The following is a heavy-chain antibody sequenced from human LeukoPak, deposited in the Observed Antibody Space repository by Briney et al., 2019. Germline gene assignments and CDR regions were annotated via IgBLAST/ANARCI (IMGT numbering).Heavy chain of an antibody. Sequence: GASVKVSCKASGYTFTSYGISWVRQAPGQGLEWMGWISAYNSNTNYAQKLQGRVTMTTDTSTSTAYMELRSLRSDDTAVYYCARDSITMVRGVTRDWGQGTLVTVSS. D-gene: IGHD3-10*01. V-gene: IGHV1-18*04. CDR3: ARDSITMVRGVTRD. CDR2: ISAYNSNT. CDR1: GYTFTSYG. J-gene: IGHJ4*02.